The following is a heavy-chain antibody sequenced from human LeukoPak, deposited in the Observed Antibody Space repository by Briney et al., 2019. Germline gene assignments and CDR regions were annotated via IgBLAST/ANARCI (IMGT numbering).Heavy chain of an antibody. CDR2: ISAYNGNT. CDR1: GYTFTSYG. CDR3: ARDRPPIYYDSSGYYRVEFDY. Sequence: ASVKVSCKASGYTFTSYGISWVRQAPGQGLEWMGWISAYNGNTNYAQKLQGRVTMTTDTSTSTAYMELRSLRSDDTAVYYCARDRPPIYYDSSGYYRVEFDYWGQGTLVTVSS. D-gene: IGHD3-22*01. V-gene: IGHV1-18*01. J-gene: IGHJ4*02.